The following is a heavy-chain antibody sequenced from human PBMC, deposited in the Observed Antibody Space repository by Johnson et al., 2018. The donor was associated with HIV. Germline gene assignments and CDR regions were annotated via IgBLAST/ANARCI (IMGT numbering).Heavy chain of an antibody. CDR2: IKKDGSEI. D-gene: IGHD6-6*01. J-gene: IGHJ3*02. CDR1: GFTFSSYW. CDR3: ARESSSSSGAFDI. Sequence: VQLVESGGGLVQPGGSLRLSCAASGFTFSSYWMSWVRQAPGKGLEWVANIKKDGSEIYYVDSVKGRFTISRDNAKTSLCLQISSLRAEDTTLYYCARESSSSSGAFDIWGQGTMVTVSS. V-gene: IGHV3-7*01.